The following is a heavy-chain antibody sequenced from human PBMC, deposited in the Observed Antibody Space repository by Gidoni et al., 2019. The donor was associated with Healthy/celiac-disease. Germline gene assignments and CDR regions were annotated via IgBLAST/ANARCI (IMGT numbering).Heavy chain of an antibody. Sequence: QVQLVESGGGVVEPGRSLRLSCAAPGFPVRSYAMHWVRQAPGKGLEWVAVISYDGSNKYYADSVKGRFTISRDNSKNTLYLQMNSLRAEDTAVYYCARDSERADYGGNSVDYWGQGTLVTVSS. D-gene: IGHD4-17*01. J-gene: IGHJ4*02. CDR2: ISYDGSNK. CDR1: GFPVRSYA. V-gene: IGHV3-30-3*01. CDR3: ARDSERADYGGNSVDY.